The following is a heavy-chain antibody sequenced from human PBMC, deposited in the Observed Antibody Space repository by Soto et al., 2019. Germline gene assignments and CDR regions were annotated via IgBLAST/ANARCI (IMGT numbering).Heavy chain of an antibody. CDR2: MNPNSGNT. V-gene: IGHV1-8*01. J-gene: IGHJ6*02. D-gene: IGHD6-19*01. Sequence: GASVKVSCKASGYTFTSYDINWVRQATGQGLEWMGWMNPNSGNTGYAQKFQGRVTMTRNTSISTAYMELSSLRSEDTAVYYCATSSTYSSGWLSYCYYGMDVWGQGTTVTVSS. CDR1: GYTFTSYD. CDR3: ATSSTYSSGWLSYCYYGMDV.